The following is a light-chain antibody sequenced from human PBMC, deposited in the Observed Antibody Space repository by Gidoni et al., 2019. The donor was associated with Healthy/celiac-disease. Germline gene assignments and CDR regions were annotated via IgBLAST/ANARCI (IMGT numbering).Light chain of an antibody. CDR2: GAS. CDR3: QQYGSSART. Sequence: EIVFPQSLGTLSLSPGERATLSCRASQSVRPRYLAWNQQNPGKSPSLLIYGASSRATGIPDRFRGSGSGTVFTLTISRLDPEDFEVYSCQQYGSSARTFGQGTKLEIK. J-gene: IGKJ2*01. CDR1: QSVRPRY. V-gene: IGKV3-20*01.